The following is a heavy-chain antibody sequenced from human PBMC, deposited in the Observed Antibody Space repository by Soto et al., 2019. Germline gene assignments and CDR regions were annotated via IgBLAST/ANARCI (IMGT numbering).Heavy chain of an antibody. CDR3: ARDPLWGTAMVLWYFEL. CDR1: GFTFSSYA. Sequence: QVQLVESGGGVVQPGRSLRLSCAASGFTFSSYAMQWVRQAPGKGLEWVAVISYDGSNKYYADSVKGRFTIARDNSKNTPYLQMNSLRAEDTAVNYCARDPLWGTAMVLWYFELWGRGTLVTVSS. V-gene: IGHV3-30-3*01. CDR2: ISYDGSNK. D-gene: IGHD5-18*01. J-gene: IGHJ2*01.